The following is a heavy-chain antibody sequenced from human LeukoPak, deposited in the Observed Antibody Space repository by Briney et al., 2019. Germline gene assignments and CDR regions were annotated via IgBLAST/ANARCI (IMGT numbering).Heavy chain of an antibody. J-gene: IGHJ4*02. D-gene: IGHD6-19*01. V-gene: IGHV5-51*01. Sequence: GESLKISCKGSGYSFTNYWIGWVRQMPGKGLEWMGIIYPGDSDIRYSPPFQGQVTISVDKSISTAYLQWNSLQASDTAMYYCARSSGPFDNWGQGTLVTVSS. CDR3: ARSSGPFDN. CDR1: GYSFTNYW. CDR2: IYPGDSDI.